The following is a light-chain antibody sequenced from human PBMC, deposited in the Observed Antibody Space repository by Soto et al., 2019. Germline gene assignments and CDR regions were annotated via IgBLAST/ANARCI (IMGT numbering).Light chain of an antibody. CDR1: QGIGSY. Sequence: DIQLTQSPSFLSASVGDRVTITCRASQGIGSYLAWYQQKPGKAPKLLTFAASILQSGVPSRFSGSGSGTDFTLTISSLQPEDFATYYCQHLNTYVSFGGGTKVEIK. CDR2: AAS. CDR3: QHLNTYVS. J-gene: IGKJ4*01. V-gene: IGKV1-9*01.